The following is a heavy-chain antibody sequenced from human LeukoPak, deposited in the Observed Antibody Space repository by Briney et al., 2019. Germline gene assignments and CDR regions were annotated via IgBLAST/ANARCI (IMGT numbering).Heavy chain of an antibody. J-gene: IGHJ4*02. D-gene: IGHD6-19*01. Sequence: KPSESLSLTCTVSGGSISSGGYYWNWIRQLPGKGLEWIGNINYSGTTYYSPSLKSRVTISVDTSKNQFSLKLSSVTAADTAVYYCARVIAVAGGVPPRYFDYWGQGTLVTVSS. CDR3: ARVIAVAGGVPPRYFDY. CDR1: GGSISSGGYY. CDR2: INYSGTT. V-gene: IGHV4-31*03.